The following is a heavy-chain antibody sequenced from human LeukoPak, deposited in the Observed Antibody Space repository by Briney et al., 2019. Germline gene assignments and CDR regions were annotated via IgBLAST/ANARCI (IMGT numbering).Heavy chain of an antibody. CDR1: GFTFRSHA. V-gene: IGHV3-23*01. CDR3: AKDFRIGYSAHFDY. D-gene: IGHD2-21*01. CDR2: IYENGGTT. J-gene: IGHJ4*02. Sequence: GGSLRLSCVGSGFTFRSHAVSWVRQAPEKGLEFVSGIYENGGTTYYADSVKGRFSVSRDNSKNTLYLQMDSLRGEDTAVYYCAKDFRIGYSAHFDYWGQGALVTVSS.